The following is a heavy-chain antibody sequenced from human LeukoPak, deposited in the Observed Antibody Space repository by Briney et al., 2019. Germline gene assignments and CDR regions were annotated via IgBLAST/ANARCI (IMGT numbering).Heavy chain of an antibody. J-gene: IGHJ6*02. Sequence: SETLSLNCTVSCGSISSGGYYWSWIRQHPGKGLEWIGYIYYSGSTYYNPSLKSRVTISVDTSKNQFSLKLSSVTAADTAVYYCARDGSYCSSTSCYISGMDVWGQGTTVTVSS. D-gene: IGHD2-2*02. CDR2: IYYSGST. V-gene: IGHV4-31*03. CDR3: ARDGSYCSSTSCYISGMDV. CDR1: CGSISSGGYY.